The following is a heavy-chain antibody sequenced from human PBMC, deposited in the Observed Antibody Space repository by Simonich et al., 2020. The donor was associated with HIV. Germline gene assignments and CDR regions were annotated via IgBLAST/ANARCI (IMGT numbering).Heavy chain of an antibody. J-gene: IGHJ4*02. Sequence: QVQLHQWGAGLLKPSETLSLTCAVYGGSFSGYYWNWIRQSPGKGLEWIGEINHSGSTNYNPSLKSRVTISVDTSKNQFSLKLSSVTAADTAVYYCARHRGAGYFDYWGQGTLVTVSS. CDR3: ARHRGAGYFDY. CDR2: INHSGST. V-gene: IGHV4-34*01. CDR1: GGSFSGYY.